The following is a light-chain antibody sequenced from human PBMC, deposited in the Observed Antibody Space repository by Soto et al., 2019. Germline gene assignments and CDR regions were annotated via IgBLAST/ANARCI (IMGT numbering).Light chain of an antibody. CDR3: MQALQTLGT. CDR2: LGS. J-gene: IGKJ1*01. CDR1: QSLLHSNGYNY. Sequence: DIVMTQSPLSLPVTPGEPASISCRSSQSLLHSNGYNYLDWYLQKPGQSPQLLIYLGSNRASGVPDRFSGNGTGTDFTLKISRVEAEDVGVYYCMQALQTLGTFGQGTKVEIK. V-gene: IGKV2-28*01.